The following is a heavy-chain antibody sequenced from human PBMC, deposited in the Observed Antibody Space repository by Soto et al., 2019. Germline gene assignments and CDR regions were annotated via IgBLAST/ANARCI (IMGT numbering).Heavy chain of an antibody. Sequence: EVQLLESGGGLVQPGGSLRLSCAASGFTFSSYAMSWVRQAPGKGLEWVSAISGSGGSTYYADSVKGRFTISRDNSKNTLYLQMNSLRAEDTAVYYCAKGKVTTGRRASDFDYWGQGTLVTVSS. J-gene: IGHJ4*02. CDR2: ISGSGGST. CDR3: AKGKVTTGRRASDFDY. D-gene: IGHD4-4*01. CDR1: GFTFSSYA. V-gene: IGHV3-23*01.